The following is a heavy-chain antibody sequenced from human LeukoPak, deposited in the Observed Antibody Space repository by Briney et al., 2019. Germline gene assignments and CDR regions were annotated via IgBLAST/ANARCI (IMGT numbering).Heavy chain of an antibody. CDR1: GGSISSGSYY. Sequence: SQTLSLTCTVSGGSISSGSYYWSWIRQPAGKGLEWIGRIYTSGSTNYNPSLKSRVTISVDTSKNQFSLKLSSVTAADTAVYYCASSYYDILTGYSHDYWGQGTLVTVSS. CDR2: IYTSGST. V-gene: IGHV4-61*02. D-gene: IGHD3-9*01. J-gene: IGHJ4*02. CDR3: ASSYYDILTGYSHDY.